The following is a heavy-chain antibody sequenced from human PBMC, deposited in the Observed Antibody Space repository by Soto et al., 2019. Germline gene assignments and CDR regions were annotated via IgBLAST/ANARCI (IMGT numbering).Heavy chain of an antibody. D-gene: IGHD1-7*01. Sequence: SETLSLTCAVYGGSFSGYYWSWIRQPPGKGLEWIGEINHIGSTNYNPSLKSRVTISVDTSKNQFSLKLSSVTAADTAVYYCARVIPAITGTTSTRYYYYYMDVWGKGTTVTVSS. CDR3: ARVIPAITGTTSTRYYYYYMDV. V-gene: IGHV4-34*01. J-gene: IGHJ6*03. CDR2: INHIGST. CDR1: GGSFSGYY.